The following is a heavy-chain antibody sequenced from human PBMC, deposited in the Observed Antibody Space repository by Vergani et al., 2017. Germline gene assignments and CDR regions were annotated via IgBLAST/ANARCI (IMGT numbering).Heavy chain of an antibody. CDR1: GFTFSSYG. CDR2: ISGSGGST. CDR3: AKWITMIVVVTKPDAFDI. D-gene: IGHD3-22*01. Sequence: EVQLVESGGGVVQPGRSLRLSCAASGFTFSSYGMHWVRQAPGKGLEWVSAISGSGGSTYYADSVKGRFTISRDNSKNTLYLQMNSLRAEDTAVYYCAKWITMIVVVTKPDAFDIWGQGTMVTVSS. V-gene: IGHV3-23*04. J-gene: IGHJ3*02.